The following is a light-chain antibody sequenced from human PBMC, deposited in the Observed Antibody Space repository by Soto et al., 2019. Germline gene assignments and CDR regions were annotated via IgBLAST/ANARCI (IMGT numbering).Light chain of an antibody. Sequence: DVVMTQSPLSLPVTLGQPASISCRSRQSLVYSDGNTYLNWFQQRPGQSPRRLIYYVSDQESGVRDTLSGSGSATDFTRKISRVEVEDVGVYYWMQGTHWPHTFGQGTELEI. CDR3: MQGTHWPHT. V-gene: IGKV2-30*01. J-gene: IGKJ2*01. CDR2: YVS. CDR1: QSLVYSDGNTY.